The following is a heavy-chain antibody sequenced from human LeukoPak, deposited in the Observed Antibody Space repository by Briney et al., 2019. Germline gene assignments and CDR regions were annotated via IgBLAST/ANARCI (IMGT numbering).Heavy chain of an antibody. V-gene: IGHV5-51*01. CDR1: GYSFTSYW. J-gene: IGHJ3*02. D-gene: IGHD6-13*01. CDR2: IYPGDSDT. Sequence: KPGESLKISCKGSGYSFTSYWIGWVRQMPGKGLEWMGIIYPGDSDTRYSPSFQGQVTISADKSISTAYLQWSSLKASDTAMYYCARGGDIAAAGTAAFDIWGQGTMVTVSS. CDR3: ARGGDIAAAGTAAFDI.